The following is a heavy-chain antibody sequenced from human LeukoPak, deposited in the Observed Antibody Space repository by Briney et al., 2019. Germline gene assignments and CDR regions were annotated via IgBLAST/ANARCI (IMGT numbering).Heavy chain of an antibody. Sequence: GGSLRLSCAASGFTFSSYEMNWVRQAPGKGLEGVSYISSSGSTIYYADSVKGRFTIYRGNAKNSLYLQMNSLRAEDTAVYYCARVGCFSSTSCYRGSDYWGQGTLVTVSS. CDR1: GFTFSSYE. D-gene: IGHD2-2*01. J-gene: IGHJ4*02. V-gene: IGHV3-48*03. CDR3: ARVGCFSSTSCYRGSDY. CDR2: ISSSGSTI.